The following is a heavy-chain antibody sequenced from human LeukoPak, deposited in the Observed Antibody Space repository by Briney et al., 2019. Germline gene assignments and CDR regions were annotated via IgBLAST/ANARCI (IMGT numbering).Heavy chain of an antibody. J-gene: IGHJ3*02. CDR3: LRGWGDGCSVSCYTGGDVFDI. CDR1: GFRFSYYW. CDR2: MKYDGSEK. D-gene: IGHD2-2*02. V-gene: IGHV3-7*01. Sequence: GGSLRLSCGASGFRFSYYWMTWLRQGPRKGLEWVANMKYDGSEKHYVESVKGRFTISRDNVKNSLYLQMDSLRVEDTAVYFCLRGWGDGCSVSCYTGGDVFDIWCHGTKFTVSS.